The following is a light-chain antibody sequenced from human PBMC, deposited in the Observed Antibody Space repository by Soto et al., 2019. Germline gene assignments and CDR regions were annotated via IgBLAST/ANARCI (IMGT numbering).Light chain of an antibody. J-gene: IGKJ1*01. CDR2: GAS. CDR1: QSVSTRS. Sequence: EIVLTQSPGTLSLSPGERATLSCRASQSVSTRSLAWYQQKPGQAPRILISGASSRAADIPDRFSSSGSGTDFTLTINRLEPEDFAVYYCQQYDSSPRTFGQGTKVDIK. V-gene: IGKV3-20*01. CDR3: QQYDSSPRT.